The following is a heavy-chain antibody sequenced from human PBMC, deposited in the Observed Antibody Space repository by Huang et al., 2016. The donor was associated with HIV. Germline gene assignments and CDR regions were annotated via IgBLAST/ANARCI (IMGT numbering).Heavy chain of an antibody. D-gene: IGHD3-22*01. CDR3: AGHVSYYDSSGYTPWDAFDH. CDR1: GGSITSSGYY. V-gene: IGHV4-39*01. CDR2: IYYSGSA. Sequence: QLQLQGSGPGLVKPSETLSLTCTVSGGSITSSGYYWGWIRQPPGKGLEGVGSIYYSGSADYDPSLKSLVTVSVYTSKNLFALELSSMIAADTAVYYCAGHVSYYDSSGYTPWDAFDHWGQGTRVTLSS. J-gene: IGHJ3*01.